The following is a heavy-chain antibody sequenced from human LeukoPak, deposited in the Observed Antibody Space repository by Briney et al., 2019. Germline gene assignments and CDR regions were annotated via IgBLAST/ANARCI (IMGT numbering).Heavy chain of an antibody. CDR3: ARSPYSSSGLDY. CDR1: GFTFCGSD. CDR2: IRSKANSYAT. D-gene: IGHD6-6*01. V-gene: IGHV3-73*01. J-gene: IGHJ4*02. Sequence: GGSLRLSCAASGFTFCGSDIHWVRLASGKGLEWVGRIRSKANSYATAYAASLKGRFSISRDDSRNTAYLQMNSLKTEDTAVYYCARSPYSSSGLDYWGQGTLVTVSS.